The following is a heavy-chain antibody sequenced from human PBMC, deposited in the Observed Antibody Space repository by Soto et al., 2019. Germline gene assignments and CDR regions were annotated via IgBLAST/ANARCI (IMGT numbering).Heavy chain of an antibody. J-gene: IGHJ4*02. CDR1: GFSLTTGVG. CDR2: IFWDDDK. CDR3: ARILTGTGGHFDY. Sequence: ASGPTLVNPTQTLTLTCSFSGFSLTTGVGVGWIRQSPEKALEWLALIFWDDDKRYSPSLKSRLTITKDTSKNQVVLTLTNMDPVDTATYYCARILTGTGGHFDYWGQGTLVTVS. D-gene: IGHD2-8*02. V-gene: IGHV2-5*02.